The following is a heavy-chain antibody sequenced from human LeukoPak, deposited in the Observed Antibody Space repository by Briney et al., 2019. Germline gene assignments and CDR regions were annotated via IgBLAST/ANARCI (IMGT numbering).Heavy chain of an antibody. V-gene: IGHV1-24*01. CDR2: FDPEDGET. Sequence: ASVKVSCKVSGYTLTELSMHWVRQAPGKGLEWMGGFDPEDGETIYAQKFQGRVTMTEDTSTDTAYMELSSLRSEDTAVYYCTSTSLRVPHSSSWDDYWGQGTLVTVSS. CDR1: GYTLTELS. CDR3: TSTSLRVPHSSSWDDY. J-gene: IGHJ4*02. D-gene: IGHD6-13*01.